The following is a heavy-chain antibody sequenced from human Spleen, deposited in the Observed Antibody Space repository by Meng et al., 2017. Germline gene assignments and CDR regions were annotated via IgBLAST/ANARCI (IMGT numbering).Heavy chain of an antibody. CDR3: ARDMDAAAGTGY. J-gene: IGHJ4*02. CDR2: INHSGNT. CDR1: DGSFTIYY. V-gene: IGHV4-34*01. Sequence: SETLSLTCAVYDGSFTIYYWSWIRQSPGKGLEWIGEINHSGNTNYNPSLKSRVTISVDTSKNQFSLKLSSVTAADTAVYYCARDMDAAAGTGYWGQGTLVTVSS. D-gene: IGHD6-13*01.